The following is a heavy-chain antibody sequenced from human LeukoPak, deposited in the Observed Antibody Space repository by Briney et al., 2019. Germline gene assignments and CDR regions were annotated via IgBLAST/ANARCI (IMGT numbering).Heavy chain of an antibody. Sequence: GGSLTLSCAASGFTFSSYAMSWVRQAPGKGLEWVSGISPSGGGAYYADSVKGRFTISRDTSKNTLYLQMDSLRAEDTAIYYCAKDRPLRYFGGAIDYWGQGTLVTVSS. J-gene: IGHJ4*02. CDR2: ISPSGGGA. D-gene: IGHD3-9*01. V-gene: IGHV3-23*01. CDR3: AKDRPLRYFGGAIDY. CDR1: GFTFSSYA.